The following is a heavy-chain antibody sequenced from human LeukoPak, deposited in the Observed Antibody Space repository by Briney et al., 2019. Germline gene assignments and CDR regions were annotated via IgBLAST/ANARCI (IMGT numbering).Heavy chain of an antibody. J-gene: IGHJ6*02. V-gene: IGHV3-7*03. CDR1: GFILNNYW. CDR3: GMAMDV. Sequence: GGSLRLSCAASGFILNNYWMNWVRQAPGKGLEWVANIKEDGSEQYYVDSVKGRFTISRDNAKKSLYLQMKSLRAEDTAVYFCGMAMDVWGQGTTVTVSS. CDR2: IKEDGSEQ.